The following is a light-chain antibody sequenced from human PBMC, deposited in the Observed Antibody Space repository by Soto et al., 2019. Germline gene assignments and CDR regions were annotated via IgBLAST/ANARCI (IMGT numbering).Light chain of an antibody. CDR1: KLGDRY. CDR2: QDN. V-gene: IGLV3-1*01. J-gene: IGLJ2*01. CDR3: QAWDSSTVV. Sequence: SYELTQPPSVSVSPGQTASITCSGDKLGDRYACWYQQKSGQSPVLVIYQDNKRPSGIPERFSGSTSGNTATLTISGTQAMEEADYYCQAWDSSTVVFGGGTKVTVL.